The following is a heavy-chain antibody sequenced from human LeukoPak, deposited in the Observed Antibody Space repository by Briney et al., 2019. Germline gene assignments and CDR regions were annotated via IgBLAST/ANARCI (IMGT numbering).Heavy chain of an antibody. CDR1: GFTFSSSA. V-gene: IGHV3-23*01. Sequence: PGGSLRLSCAASGFTFSSSAMSWVRQAPAKGLEWVSSISGSGSGGSTYYADSVKGRFTISRDNSKNTLYLQMNSLIAEDTAVYYCAKSGYNRFDYWGQRTRVTVSS. J-gene: IGHJ4*02. CDR3: AKSGYNRFDY. D-gene: IGHD5-24*01. CDR2: ISGSGSGGST.